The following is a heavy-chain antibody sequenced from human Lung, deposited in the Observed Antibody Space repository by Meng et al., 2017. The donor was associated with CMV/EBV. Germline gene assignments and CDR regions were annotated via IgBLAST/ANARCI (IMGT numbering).Heavy chain of an antibody. CDR2: ISYDGGSI. CDR3: AREGNYDANSGFFEY. D-gene: IGHD4-23*01. Sequence: GESLKISCAASEFTFSKYAMHWVRQAPGKGLEWVAVISYDGGSIYYTDSIRGRFTISRDNSKNTLYLHMSSLRPEDTAVYFCAREGNYDANSGFFEYWGQGTLVTVSS. V-gene: IGHV3-30-3*01. CDR1: EFTFSKYA. J-gene: IGHJ4*02.